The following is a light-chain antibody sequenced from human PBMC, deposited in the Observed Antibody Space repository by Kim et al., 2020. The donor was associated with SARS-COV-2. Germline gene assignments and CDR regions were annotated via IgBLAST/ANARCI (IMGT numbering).Light chain of an antibody. CDR3: ISYTTRNTYV. Sequence: QSALTQPASVSGSPGQSITISCTGTSSDVGAYNYVSWYQQHPGKAPKLMIYDVSNRPSGVSDRFSGSNSGNTASLTISGLQVEDEADYYCISYTTRNTYVFGTGTKVTVL. J-gene: IGLJ1*01. CDR2: DVS. CDR1: SSDVGAYNY. V-gene: IGLV2-14*03.